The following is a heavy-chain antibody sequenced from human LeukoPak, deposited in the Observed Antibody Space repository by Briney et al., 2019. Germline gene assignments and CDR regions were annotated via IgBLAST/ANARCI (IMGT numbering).Heavy chain of an antibody. CDR1: GFTFSNAW. V-gene: IGHV3-15*01. CDR3: TTDRSLLWFGELSDYYGMDV. J-gene: IGHJ6*02. D-gene: IGHD3-10*01. Sequence: GGSLRLSCAASGFTFSNAWMSWVRQAPGKGLEWVGRIKSKTDGGTTDYAAPVKGRFTISRDDSKNTLYLQMNSLKTEDTAVYYCTTDRSLLWFGELSDYYGMDVWGQGTTVTVSS. CDR2: IKSKTDGGTT.